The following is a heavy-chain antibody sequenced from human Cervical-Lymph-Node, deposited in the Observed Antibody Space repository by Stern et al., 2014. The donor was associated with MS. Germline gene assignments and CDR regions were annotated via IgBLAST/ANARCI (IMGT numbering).Heavy chain of an antibody. CDR1: GYSFTSYW. Sequence: EVQLVESGAEVKKPGESLKISCKGSGYSFTSYWIGWVLQMPGKGLEWMGVVYPGESGTRYSPSFQGQVTISADKSISTAYLQWSSLKASDTAMYYCARPSGRWLQPDYWGQGTLVTVSS. CDR3: ARPSGRWLQPDY. J-gene: IGHJ4*02. D-gene: IGHD5-24*01. V-gene: IGHV5-51*01. CDR2: VYPGESGT.